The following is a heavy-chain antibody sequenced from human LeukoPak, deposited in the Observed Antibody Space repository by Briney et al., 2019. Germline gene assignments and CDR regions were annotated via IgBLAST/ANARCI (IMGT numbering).Heavy chain of an antibody. CDR3: AKVGSSWPFYYFDY. CDR2: IYYSGSS. V-gene: IGHV4-39*07. Sequence: SETLSLTCTVSGGSISSSSYYWGWIRQPPGKGLEWIGSIYYSGSSYYNPSLKSPVTMSVDTSKNQFSLKLSSVTAADTAVYFCAKVGSSWPFYYFDYWGQGTLVTVSS. J-gene: IGHJ4*02. CDR1: GGSISSSSYY. D-gene: IGHD6-13*01.